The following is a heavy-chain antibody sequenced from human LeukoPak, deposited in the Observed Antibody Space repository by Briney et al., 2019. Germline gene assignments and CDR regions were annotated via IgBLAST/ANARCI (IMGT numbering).Heavy chain of an antibody. J-gene: IGHJ4*02. D-gene: IGHD2-21*01. CDR1: GGTFSSYA. CDR2: IIPIFGTA. CDR3: ARAAYCGGDCYTFDY. V-gene: IGHV1-69*13. Sequence: ASVKVSCKASGGTFSSYAISWVRQAPGQGLEWMGGIIPIFGTANYAQKFQGRVTITADESTSTGYMELSSLRSEDTAVYYCARAAYCGGDCYTFDYWGQGTLVTVSS.